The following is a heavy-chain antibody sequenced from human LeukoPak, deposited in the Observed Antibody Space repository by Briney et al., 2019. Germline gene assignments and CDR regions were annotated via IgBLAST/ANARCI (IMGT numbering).Heavy chain of an antibody. Sequence: GGSLRLSCTASGFTFSTYAMNWVRQAPGKGLEWVSVVTGNSGLIDYADSVRGRYTISRDNARNTLYLQMTTLRAEDTAIYFCAKDRTPDGFYSIDYWGQGVLVTVSS. D-gene: IGHD2-15*01. V-gene: IGHV3-23*01. J-gene: IGHJ4*02. CDR2: VTGNSGLI. CDR1: GFTFSTYA. CDR3: AKDRTPDGFYSIDY.